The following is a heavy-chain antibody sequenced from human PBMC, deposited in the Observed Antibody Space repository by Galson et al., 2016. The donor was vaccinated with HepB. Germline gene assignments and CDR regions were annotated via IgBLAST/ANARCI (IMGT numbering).Heavy chain of an antibody. CDR1: GGSIRSTTLY. CDR2: VAYSGRS. V-gene: IGHV4-39*07. D-gene: IGHD2-15*01. Sequence: ATLSLTCTAAGGSIRSTTLYWRRIRQPPGKGLEWIGSVAYSGRSLYKPTLKSRVTIAVDTSNNQFSLKLRSVTAADTAVYYCAGFDLGGCGPGICSQWGQGTLVTVSA. J-gene: IGHJ4*02. CDR3: AGFDLGGCGPGICSQ.